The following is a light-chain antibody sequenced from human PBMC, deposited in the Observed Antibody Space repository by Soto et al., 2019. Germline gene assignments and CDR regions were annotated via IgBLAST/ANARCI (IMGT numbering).Light chain of an antibody. CDR1: SGDVGTYNL. V-gene: IGLV2-23*01. J-gene: IGLJ1*01. Sequence: HSVLTQPASVSGSPGQSITISCTGTSGDVGTYNLVSWYQQHPGKAPKLMIYGGSKRPSGVSHRFSGSTSGYTASLTISGLQAEDEADFYCCAYAGSSVYVFGTGTKVTV. CDR3: CAYAGSSVYV. CDR2: GGS.